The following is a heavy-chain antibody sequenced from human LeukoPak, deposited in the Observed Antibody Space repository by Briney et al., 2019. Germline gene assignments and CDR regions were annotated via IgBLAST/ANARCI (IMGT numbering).Heavy chain of an antibody. D-gene: IGHD2-15*01. CDR2: INHSGNT. J-gene: IGHJ4*02. V-gene: IGHV4-34*01. CDR3: ARGADIVVVVAATRKGPYYFDY. CDR1: GGSFSGYY. Sequence: SETLSLTCAVYGGSFSGYYWSWIRQPPGKGLEWIGEINHSGNTNYNPSLKSRVTISVDTSKNQFSLKLSSVTAADTAVYHCARGADIVVVVAATRKGPYYFDYWGQGTLATVSS.